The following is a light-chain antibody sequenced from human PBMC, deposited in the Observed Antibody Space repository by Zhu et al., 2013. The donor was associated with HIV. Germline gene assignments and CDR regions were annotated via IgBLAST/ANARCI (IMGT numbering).Light chain of an antibody. J-gene: IGLJ3*02. V-gene: IGLV2-14*02. Sequence: QSALTQPASVSGSPGQSITISCTGTSSDVGSYNLVSWYQQHPGKAPKLMIYDVIKRPSGVPDRFSGSKSGNTASLSISGLRAEDEADYYCSAYTSSSTLVFGGGTKLTVL. CDR3: SAYTSSSTLV. CDR2: DVI. CDR1: SSDVGSYNL.